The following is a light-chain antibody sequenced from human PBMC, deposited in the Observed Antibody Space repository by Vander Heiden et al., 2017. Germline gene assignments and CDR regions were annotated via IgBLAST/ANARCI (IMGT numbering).Light chain of an antibody. J-gene: IGLJ2*01. V-gene: IGLV8-61*01. CDR3: VLYMGGGIL. CDR1: SGSVSTIYY. CDR2: STN. Sequence: QTVVTQEPSFSVSPGGTVPLTCGLSSGSVSTIYYPSWDQQTPGQAPRTLIYSTNTRASGVPDRFSGSILGNKAALTITGAQADDESDYYCVLYMGGGILFGGGTKLTVL.